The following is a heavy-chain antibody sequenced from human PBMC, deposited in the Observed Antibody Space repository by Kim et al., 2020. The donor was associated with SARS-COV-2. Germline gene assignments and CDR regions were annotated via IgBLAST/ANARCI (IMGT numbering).Heavy chain of an antibody. CDR2: IYYSGST. CDR1: GGSISSSSYY. CDR3: ARETARYFDWLSPRFFDY. Sequence: SETLSLTCTVSGGSISSSSYYWGWIRQPPGKGLEWIGSIYYSGSTYYNPSLKSRVTISVDTSKNQFSLKLSSVTAADTAVYYCARETARYFDWLSPRFFDYWGQGTLVTVSS. V-gene: IGHV4-39*07. D-gene: IGHD3-9*01. J-gene: IGHJ4*02.